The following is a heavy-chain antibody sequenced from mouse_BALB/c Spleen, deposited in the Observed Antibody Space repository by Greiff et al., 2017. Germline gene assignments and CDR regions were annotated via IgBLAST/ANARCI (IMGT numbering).Heavy chain of an antibody. D-gene: IGHD1-1*01. V-gene: IGHV5-6-4*01. CDR3: TNITTIVATRMNYFDY. CDR2: ISSGGSYN. Sequence: EVKLVESGGGLVKPGGSLNLSCAASGFTFSSYTMSWVRQTPEKSLEWVATISSGGSYNYYPDSVNGRFTSYRDNAKNTLYLQMSSLKSEDTAMYYGTNITTIVATRMNYFDYWGQGTTLTVSS. J-gene: IGHJ2*01. CDR1: GFTFSSYT.